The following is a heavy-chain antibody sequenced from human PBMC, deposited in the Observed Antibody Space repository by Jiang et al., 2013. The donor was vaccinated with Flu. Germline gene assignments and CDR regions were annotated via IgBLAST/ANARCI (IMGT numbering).Heavy chain of an antibody. V-gene: IGHV3-33*01. CDR1: GFTFRNYG. CDR3: ATDRSSWFDN. CDR2: IWYDGSNK. Sequence: VQLVESGGGVVQSERSLRLSCAASGFTFRNYGMHWVRQAPGKGLEWVAVIWYDGSNKYYADSVKGRFTISRDNSKNILYLEMNSLRAEDTAVYYCATDRSSWFDNWGQGTLVTVSS. J-gene: IGHJ4*02. D-gene: IGHD6-13*01.